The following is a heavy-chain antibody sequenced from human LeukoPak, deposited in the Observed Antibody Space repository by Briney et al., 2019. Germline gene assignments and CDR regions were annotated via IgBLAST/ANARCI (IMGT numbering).Heavy chain of an antibody. V-gene: IGHV4-31*03. CDR1: GGPISGGGYY. Sequence: SETLSLTCTVSGGPISGGGYYWSWIRQHPGKGLEWIGYIYYSGSTYYNPSLKSRVTISVDTSKNQFSLKLSSVTAADTAVYYCAKTRVAAAGTGFDYWGQGTLVTVSS. CDR3: AKTRVAAAGTGFDY. D-gene: IGHD6-13*01. J-gene: IGHJ4*02. CDR2: IYYSGST.